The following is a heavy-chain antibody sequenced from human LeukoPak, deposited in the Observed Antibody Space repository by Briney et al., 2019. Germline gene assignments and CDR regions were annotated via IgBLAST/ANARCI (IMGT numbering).Heavy chain of an antibody. D-gene: IGHD3-22*01. J-gene: IGHJ6*02. V-gene: IGHV3-48*04. CDR2: ISSSSSTI. CDR1: GFTFSSYS. Sequence: SGGSLRLSCAASGFTFSSYSMNWVRQAPGKGLEWVSSISSSSSTIYYADSVKGRFTISRDNAKNSLFLQMNSLRAEDTAVYYCARNSYDNPNDGMDVWGQGTTVTVSS. CDR3: ARNSYDNPNDGMDV.